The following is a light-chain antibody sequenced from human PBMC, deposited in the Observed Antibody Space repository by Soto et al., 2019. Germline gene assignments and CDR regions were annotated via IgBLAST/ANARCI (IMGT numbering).Light chain of an antibody. CDR2: DVS. Sequence: QSALTQPASVSGSPGQSITISCTGTSSDVGGYNYVSWYQHHPGKAPKLMLFDVSNRPSGVSNRFSGSKSGNTASLTISGLQPEDEADYYCSSYTTSNTRQIVFGTGTKLTVL. CDR3: SSYTTSNTRQIV. J-gene: IGLJ1*01. CDR1: SSDVGGYNY. V-gene: IGLV2-14*03.